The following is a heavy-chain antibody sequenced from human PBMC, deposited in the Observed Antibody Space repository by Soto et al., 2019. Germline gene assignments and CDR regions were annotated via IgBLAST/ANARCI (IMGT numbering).Heavy chain of an antibody. D-gene: IGHD2-2*01. Sequence: EVQLLESGGGLVQPGGSLRLSCAASGFTFSSYAMKWVRQAPGKGLEWVSLIGASGTPTYYADSVKGRFTISSDNSGNTLFLEMYSLRAEDTAVYYCARYIPGVRYYGMDVWGQGTTVTVSS. CDR2: IGASGTPT. V-gene: IGHV3-23*01. CDR3: ARYIPGVRYYGMDV. CDR1: GFTFSSYA. J-gene: IGHJ6*02.